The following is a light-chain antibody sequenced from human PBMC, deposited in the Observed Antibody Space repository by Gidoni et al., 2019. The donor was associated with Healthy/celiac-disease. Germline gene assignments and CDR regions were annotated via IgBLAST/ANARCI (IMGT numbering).Light chain of an antibody. CDR2: GAS. CDR3: QQYNNWPLT. CDR1: QSVSSI. V-gene: IGKV3-15*01. J-gene: IGKJ4*01. Sequence: EIVMTQFPATLSVSPGERATLSCRASQSVSSILAWYQQKPGQAPRLLIYGASTRATGIPARFSGSGSGTEFTLTISSLQSEDFAVYYCQQYNNWPLTFGGGTKVEIK.